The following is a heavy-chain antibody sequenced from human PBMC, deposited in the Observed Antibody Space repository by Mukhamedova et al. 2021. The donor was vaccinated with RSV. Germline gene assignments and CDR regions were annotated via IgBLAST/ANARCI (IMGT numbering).Heavy chain of an antibody. V-gene: IGHV3-23*03. J-gene: IGHJ4*02. Sequence: GRASISRDNSKNMLYLQMNSLRAEDTAVYYCARVGIDSTGYYAEIYFDFWGQGTLVTVS. D-gene: IGHD3-22*01. CDR3: ARVGIDSTGYYAEIYFDF.